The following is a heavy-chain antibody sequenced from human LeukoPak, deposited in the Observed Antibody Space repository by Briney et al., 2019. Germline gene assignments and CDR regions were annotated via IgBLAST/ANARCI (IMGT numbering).Heavy chain of an antibody. CDR2: ISSSSYI. CDR3: ARDHSGWSYYFDY. D-gene: IGHD6-19*01. CDR1: GFTFSSYS. Sequence: GGSLRLSCAASGFTFSSYSMNWVRQAPGKGLEWVSSISSSSYIYYADSVKGRFTISRDNAKNSLYLQMNSLRAEDTAVYYCARDHSGWSYYFDYWGQGTLVTVSS. J-gene: IGHJ4*02. V-gene: IGHV3-21*01.